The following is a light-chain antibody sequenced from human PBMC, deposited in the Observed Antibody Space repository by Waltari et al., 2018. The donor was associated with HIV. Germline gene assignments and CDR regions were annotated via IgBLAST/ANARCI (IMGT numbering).Light chain of an antibody. CDR1: ALPKQY. CDR2: KDS. CDR3: QSADSSGTWV. J-gene: IGLJ3*02. V-gene: IGLV3-25*03. Sequence: SYELTQPPSVSVSPGQTARITCSGDALPKQYASWYQQKPGQAPVLVIYKDSERPSGIPERFSGSSSGTTVTLTISGVQEEDEADYYCQSADSSGTWVFGGGTKLTVL.